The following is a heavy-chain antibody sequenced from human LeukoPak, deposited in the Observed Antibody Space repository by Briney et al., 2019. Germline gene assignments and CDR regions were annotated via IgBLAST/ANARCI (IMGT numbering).Heavy chain of an antibody. D-gene: IGHD3-10*01. Sequence: GGSLRLSCAASGFTFSSYEMNWVRQAPGKGLEWVSYISSSGSTIYYADSVRGRFTISRDNAKNSLYLQMNSLRAEDTAVYYCVGRLWFGELNGQYYFDYWGQGTLVTVSS. J-gene: IGHJ4*02. V-gene: IGHV3-48*03. CDR3: VGRLWFGELNGQYYFDY. CDR2: ISSSGSTI. CDR1: GFTFSSYE.